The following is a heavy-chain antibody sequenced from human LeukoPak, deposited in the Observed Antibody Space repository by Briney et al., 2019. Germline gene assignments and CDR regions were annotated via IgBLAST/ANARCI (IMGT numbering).Heavy chain of an antibody. CDR3: ARAPPLSGSSGWYGVFDY. CDR2: IYYSGST. Sequence: SETLSLTCTVSGGSISSYYWSWIRQPPGKGLEWIGYIYYSGSTNYNPSLKSRVTISVDTSKNQFSLKLSSVTAADTAVYYCARAPPLSGSSGWYGVFDYWGRGTLVTVSS. D-gene: IGHD6-19*01. J-gene: IGHJ4*02. V-gene: IGHV4-59*01. CDR1: GGSISSYY.